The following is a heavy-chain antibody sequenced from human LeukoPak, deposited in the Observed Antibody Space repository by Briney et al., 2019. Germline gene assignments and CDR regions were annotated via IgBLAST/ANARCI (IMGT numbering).Heavy chain of an antibody. CDR3: AKDLRAYSYGPPTDF. CDR1: GFTFSSYG. Sequence: GGSLRLSCAASGFTFSSYGMHWVRQAPGKGLGWVAVISYDGSNKYYADSVKGRFTITRDNSKNTLYLQMNSLRVEDTAVYYCAKDLRAYSYGPPTDFWGQGTLVTVSS. V-gene: IGHV3-30*18. J-gene: IGHJ4*02. CDR2: ISYDGSNK. D-gene: IGHD5-18*01.